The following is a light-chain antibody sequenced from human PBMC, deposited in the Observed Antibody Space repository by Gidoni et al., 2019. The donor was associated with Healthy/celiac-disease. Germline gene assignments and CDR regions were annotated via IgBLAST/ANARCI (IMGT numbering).Light chain of an antibody. J-gene: IGKJ2*01. Sequence: DIVMTQSPDSLAGSLGERATINGKSSQSVLYSSNNKNYLAWYQQTPGQPPKLLIYWASTRESGVPDRFSGSGSGTDFTLTISSLQAEDVAVYYCQQYYSTPQTFXXXTKLEIK. CDR1: QSVLYSSNNKNY. CDR2: WAS. V-gene: IGKV4-1*01. CDR3: QQYYSTPQT.